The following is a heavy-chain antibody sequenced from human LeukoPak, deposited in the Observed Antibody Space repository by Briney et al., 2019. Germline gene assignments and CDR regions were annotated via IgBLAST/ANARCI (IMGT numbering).Heavy chain of an antibody. Sequence: GSLRLSCAASGFTFSNAWMKWVRQAPGKGLEWIGSIYYSGSTYYNPSLKSRVTISVDTSKNQFSLKLSSVTAADTAVYYCATQWEPDYWGQGTLVTVSS. J-gene: IGHJ4*02. CDR2: IYYSGST. CDR1: GFTFSNAW. CDR3: ATQWEPDY. V-gene: IGHV4-4*02. D-gene: IGHD1-26*01.